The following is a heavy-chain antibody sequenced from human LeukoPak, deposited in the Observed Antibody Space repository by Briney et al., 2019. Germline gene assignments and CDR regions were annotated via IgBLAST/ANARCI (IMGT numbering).Heavy chain of an antibody. CDR1: GGSISSGSYY. Sequence: SETLSLTCTVSGGSISSGSYYWSWIRQPAGKGLEWIGRIYTSGSTNYNPSLKSRVTISVDTSKNQFSLKLSSVTAADTAVYYCARDRYYYDSSGYSLFDYWGQGTLVTVSS. CDR2: IYTSGST. V-gene: IGHV4-61*02. D-gene: IGHD3-22*01. CDR3: ARDRYYYDSSGYSLFDY. J-gene: IGHJ4*02.